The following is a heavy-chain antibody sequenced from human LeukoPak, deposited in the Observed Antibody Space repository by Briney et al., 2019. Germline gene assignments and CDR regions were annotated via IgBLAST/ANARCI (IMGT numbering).Heavy chain of an antibody. CDR2: IYYSGSA. CDR1: GGSVSSGSYH. Sequence: SETLSLTCTVSGGSVSSGSYHWSWIRQPPGKGLEWIGKIYYSGSANYNPSLKSRVTISVDRSKNQFSLKLSSVTAADTALYYCAREGGYDFDGGSYRHGMDVWGQGITVTVSS. D-gene: IGHD5-12*01. CDR3: AREGGYDFDGGSYRHGMDV. V-gene: IGHV4-61*01. J-gene: IGHJ6*02.